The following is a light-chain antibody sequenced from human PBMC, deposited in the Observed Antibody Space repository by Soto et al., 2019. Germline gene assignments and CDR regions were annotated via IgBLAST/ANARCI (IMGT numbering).Light chain of an antibody. Sequence: DIVMTQSPDSLAVSLGERATIDCKSSESVLYSSNNKSYLAWYQQRPGQSPKLLIYWASTRESGVPDRFSGSGSGADFTLTISSVQAEDVAVYYCQQYYSIPRTFGQGTKVDIK. CDR3: QQYYSIPRT. J-gene: IGKJ1*01. V-gene: IGKV4-1*01. CDR1: ESVLYSSNNKSY. CDR2: WAS.